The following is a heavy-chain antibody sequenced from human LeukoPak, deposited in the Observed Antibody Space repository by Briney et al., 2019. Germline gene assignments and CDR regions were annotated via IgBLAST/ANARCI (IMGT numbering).Heavy chain of an antibody. CDR2: INPSGGGT. V-gene: IGHV1-46*01. CDR1: GYTFTIYY. Sequence: APVKVSCKASGYTFTIYYIHWVRQAPGQGLEWMGIINPSGGGTSYAQKFQGRVTMTRDTSTSTVYMDLYSLRSEDTAVYYCAREETRVGGSCYDYWGQGTLVTVSS. D-gene: IGHD2-15*01. CDR3: AREETRVGGSCYDY. J-gene: IGHJ4*02.